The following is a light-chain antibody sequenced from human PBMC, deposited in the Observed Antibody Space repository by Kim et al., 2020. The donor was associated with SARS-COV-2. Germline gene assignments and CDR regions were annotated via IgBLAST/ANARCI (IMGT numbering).Light chain of an antibody. J-gene: IGKJ2*01. CDR1: QSISNSY. CDR3: QHHGSSPRYT. CDR2: GAS. V-gene: IGKV3-20*01. Sequence: EVVLTQSPGTLSLSPGERATLSCRASQSISNSYLAWYQQQPGQAPRLLIYGASNRASDISDRFSGSGSGTDFTLTINRLEPEDSAVYYCQHHGSSPRYTFGQGTKLEI.